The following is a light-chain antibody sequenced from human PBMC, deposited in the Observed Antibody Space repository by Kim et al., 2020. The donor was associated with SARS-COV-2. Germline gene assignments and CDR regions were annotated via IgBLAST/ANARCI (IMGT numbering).Light chain of an antibody. V-gene: IGLV2-23*02. CDR1: SSDVGGYNL. CDR3: CSYTRRYTWV. J-gene: IGLJ2*01. CDR2: EVF. Sequence: QSALTQPASVSGSPGQSITISCTGTSSDVGGYNLVSWYQQHPGKAPKLLIYEVFKRPSGVSNRFSGSKSDSTASLTISGLQAEDEADYYCCSYTRRYTWVFGGGTTVTVL.